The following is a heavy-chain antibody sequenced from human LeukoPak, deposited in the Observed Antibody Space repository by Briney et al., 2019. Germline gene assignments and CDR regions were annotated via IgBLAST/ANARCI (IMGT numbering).Heavy chain of an antibody. CDR1: GYTFTTYD. D-gene: IGHD3-22*01. J-gene: IGHJ4*02. CDR2: MNPNSGDT. Sequence: ASVKVSWKASGYTFTTYDVTWVRQATGQGLEWMGWMNPNSGDTAYAQKFQGRVAMSRDTSISTAYMELSSLRSEDTAVYYCARGLGDYYDTSTYYYAVPAHWGQGTLVTVSS. V-gene: IGHV1-8*01. CDR3: ARGLGDYYDTSTYYYAVPAH.